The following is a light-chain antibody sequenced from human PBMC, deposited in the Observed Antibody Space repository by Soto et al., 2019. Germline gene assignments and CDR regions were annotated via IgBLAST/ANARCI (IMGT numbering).Light chain of an antibody. V-gene: IGKV3-15*01. CDR3: QHYYYWPPWT. CDR1: QSVSRN. J-gene: IGKJ1*01. Sequence: EIVMTQSPATLSVSPGERVTLFCRASQSVSRNLAWHQQKPGQAPRLLIYGVSNRATGVPARFSGSGSETDFTLTISSLQSEDFAVYYCQHYYYWPPWTFGQGTKVDI. CDR2: GVS.